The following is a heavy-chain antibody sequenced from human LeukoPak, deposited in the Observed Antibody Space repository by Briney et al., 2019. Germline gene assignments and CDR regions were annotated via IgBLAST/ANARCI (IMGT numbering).Heavy chain of an antibody. J-gene: IGHJ6*02. CDR2: INPNSGGT. V-gene: IGHV1-2*02. CDR1: GYTFTGYY. Sequence: ASVKVSCKASGYTFTGYYMHWVRQAPGPGHEWMGWINPNSGGTNYAQKFQGRVAMTRDTSISTAYMELSRLRSDDTAVYYCARDQVWAVRGGNFYYYGMDVWGQGTTVTVSS. CDR3: ARDQVWAVRGGNFYYYGMDV. D-gene: IGHD3-10*01.